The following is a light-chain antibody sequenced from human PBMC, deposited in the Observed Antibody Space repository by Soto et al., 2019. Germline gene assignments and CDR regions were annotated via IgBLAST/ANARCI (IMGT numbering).Light chain of an antibody. CDR3: QQRSNWPLIT. CDR1: QSVRSRY. CDR2: RAS. Sequence: EIVLTQSPGTLSLSPGERATLSCRASQSVRSRYLAWYQHKPGQAPRRLLYRASTRATDIPDRFSGSGSGTDFTLTISSLEPEDFAVYYCQQRSNWPLITFGQGTRLEI. J-gene: IGKJ5*01. V-gene: IGKV3D-20*02.